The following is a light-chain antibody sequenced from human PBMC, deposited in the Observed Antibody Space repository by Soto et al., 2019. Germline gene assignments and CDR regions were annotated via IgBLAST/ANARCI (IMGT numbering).Light chain of an antibody. CDR1: QSISDW. Sequence: DIQMTQSPSTLSASVGDRVTITCRASQSISDWLAWYQRKPGKVPKLLIYDASSLQRGVPSRFSGSGSGTDFTLNISSLQPDYSATYYCLQFHSYPLTFGGGTKVEIK. CDR2: DAS. CDR3: LQFHSYPLT. V-gene: IGKV1-5*01. J-gene: IGKJ4*01.